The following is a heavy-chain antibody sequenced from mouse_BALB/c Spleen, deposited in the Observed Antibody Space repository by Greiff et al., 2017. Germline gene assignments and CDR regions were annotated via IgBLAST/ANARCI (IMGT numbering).Heavy chain of an antibody. CDR2: INPSTGYT. Sequence: QVQLKQSGAELAKPGASVKMSCKASGYTFTSYWMHWVKQRPGQGLEWIGYINPSTGYTEYNQKFKDKATLTADKSSSTAYMQLSSLTSEDSAVYYCAREIYYDYDYYAMDYWGQGTSVTVAS. J-gene: IGHJ4*01. D-gene: IGHD2-4*01. V-gene: IGHV1-7*01. CDR1: GYTFTSYW. CDR3: AREIYYDYDYYAMDY.